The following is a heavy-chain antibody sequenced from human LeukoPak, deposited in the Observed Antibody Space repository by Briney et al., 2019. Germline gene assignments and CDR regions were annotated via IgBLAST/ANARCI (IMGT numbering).Heavy chain of an antibody. CDR3: ARVGPRGDWFDY. CDR2: INSGGSAV. Sequence: PGGSLRLSCAASGFTFSTYNVLWARQTPGKGLEWLFYINSGGSAVHYADSVKDRFTFSRDNAKNSLYLQMNSLRVEDTGIYYCARVGPRGDWFDYWGQGTRVTVSS. D-gene: IGHD1-26*01. CDR1: GFTFSTYN. J-gene: IGHJ5*01. V-gene: IGHV3-48*01.